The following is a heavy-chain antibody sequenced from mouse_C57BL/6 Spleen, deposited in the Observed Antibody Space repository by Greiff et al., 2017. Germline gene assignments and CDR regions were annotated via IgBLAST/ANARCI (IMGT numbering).Heavy chain of an antibody. D-gene: IGHD1-1*01. CDR1: GFTFSSYG. J-gene: IGHJ3*01. CDR2: ISSGGSSI. Sequence: EVKLVESGGDLVKPGGSLKLSCAASGFTFSSYGMSWVRQTPDKRLEWVATISSGGSSIYYPDSVKGRFTITRDNAKNTLYLQMSSLKSEGTALYYCARLNQSSYEGFDYWGQGTLVTVSA. V-gene: IGHV5-6*01. CDR3: ARLNQSSYEGFDY.